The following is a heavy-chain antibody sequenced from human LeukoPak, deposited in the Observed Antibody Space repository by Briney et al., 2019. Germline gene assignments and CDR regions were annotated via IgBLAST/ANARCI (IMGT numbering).Heavy chain of an antibody. D-gene: IGHD7-27*01. J-gene: IGHJ6*02. V-gene: IGHV1-69*13. CDR2: IIPIFGTA. CDR1: GYTFTSYA. Sequence: GASVKVSCKASGYTFTSYAMHWVRQAPGQRLEWMGGIIPIFGTANYAQKFQGRVTITADESTSTAYMELSSLRSEDTAVYYCARDNRGSVPYGMDVWGQGTTVTVSS. CDR3: ARDNRGSVPYGMDV.